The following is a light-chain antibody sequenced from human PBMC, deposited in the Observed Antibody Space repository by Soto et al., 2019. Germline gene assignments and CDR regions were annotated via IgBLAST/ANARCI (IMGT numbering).Light chain of an antibody. V-gene: IGKV3-20*01. Sequence: EIVLTQSPGTLSLSPGASSTLSCRASQSVTSSYLAWYQQKPGQAPRLLIYGASIRATGIPDRFSGRGAGTDCTLTISRLEPEDCAVYDCQQYSNSPRTFGQGTKVEI. CDR2: GAS. J-gene: IGKJ1*01. CDR1: QSVTSSY. CDR3: QQYSNSPRT.